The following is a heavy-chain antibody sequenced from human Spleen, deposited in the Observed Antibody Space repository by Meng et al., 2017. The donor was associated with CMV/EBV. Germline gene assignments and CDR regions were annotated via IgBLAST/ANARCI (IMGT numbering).Heavy chain of an antibody. CDR3: ARGVIVPGGVPEGFLDL. Sequence: SVKVSCKASGGTFSNYAVSWVRQTPGQGLEWMGWITTVFGATNYAQMFQGKITITTDVSTTTAYMELSSLTSKDTAMYYCARGVIVPGGVPEGFLDLWGQGTLVTVSS. CDR2: ITTVFGAT. V-gene: IGHV1-69*05. J-gene: IGHJ5*02. CDR1: GGTFSNYA. D-gene: IGHD2-8*02.